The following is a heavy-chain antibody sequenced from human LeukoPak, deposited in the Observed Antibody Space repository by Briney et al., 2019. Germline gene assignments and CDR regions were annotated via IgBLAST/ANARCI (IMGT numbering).Heavy chain of an antibody. CDR3: ARAGYTISSYRFDY. D-gene: IGHD3-16*02. V-gene: IGHV4-4*07. CDR1: GGSINSYW. CDR2: IYTTGMT. J-gene: IGHJ4*02. Sequence: PSETLSLTCSVSGGSINSYWWSWIRQPAGKGLKFIGRIYTTGMTNYNPSLKSRVSMSVDTSKNQFSLELRSVTAADTAVYFCARAGYTISSYRFDYWGQGALVTVSS.